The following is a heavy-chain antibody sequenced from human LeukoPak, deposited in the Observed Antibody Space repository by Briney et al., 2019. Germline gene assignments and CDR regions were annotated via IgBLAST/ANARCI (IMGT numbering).Heavy chain of an antibody. J-gene: IGHJ3*02. CDR3: AKDRKDSSGYYYDDAFDI. CDR1: GFTFSSYA. Sequence: GGSLRLSCTASGFTFSSYAMSWVRQAPGKGLEWVSAISGSGGSTYYADSVKGRFTISRDNSKNTLYLQMNSLRAEDTAVYYCAKDRKDSSGYYYDDAFDIWGQGTMVTVSS. D-gene: IGHD3-22*01. V-gene: IGHV3-23*01. CDR2: ISGSGGST.